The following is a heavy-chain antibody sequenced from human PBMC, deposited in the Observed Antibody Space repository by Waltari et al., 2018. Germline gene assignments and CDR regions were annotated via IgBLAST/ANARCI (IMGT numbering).Heavy chain of an antibody. CDR1: DTTSTGYI. CDR3: ARGGGSGSRDAFDI. J-gene: IGHJ3*02. Sequence: QVQLVQSGAEVKKPGAPVRSSCRASDTTSTGYISRGGHKAPGQGHEWMGRINPNSGGTNYAQKLQGRVTMTRDTSISTAYMELSRLRSDDTAVYYCARGGGSGSRDAFDIWGQGTMVTVSS. D-gene: IGHD3-16*01. V-gene: IGHV1-2*06. CDR2: INPNSGGT.